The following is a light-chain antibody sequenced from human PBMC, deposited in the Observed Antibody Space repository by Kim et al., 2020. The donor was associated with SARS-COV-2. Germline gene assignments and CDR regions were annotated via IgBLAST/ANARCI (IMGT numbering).Light chain of an antibody. J-gene: IGKJ2*03. CDR3: QQYSTYSYS. Sequence: SASIGDRVSITCRAGQSVDRWLAWYQQRPGKAPKLLIYDATDLKSGVPSRFSGRGSGTEFTLTITSLQPDDFGTYYCQQYSTYSYSLGQGTKLEI. V-gene: IGKV1-5*01. CDR2: DAT. CDR1: QSVDRW.